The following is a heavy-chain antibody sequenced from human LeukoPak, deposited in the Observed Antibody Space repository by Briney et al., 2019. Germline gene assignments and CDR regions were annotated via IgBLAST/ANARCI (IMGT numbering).Heavy chain of an antibody. CDR2: ISYDGSNK. CDR1: GFTFSSFG. D-gene: IGHD2/OR15-2a*01. Sequence: GGSLRLSCAASGFTFSSFGMHWVRQAPGKGLEWVAVISYDGSNKYYADSVKGRFTISRDNSKNTLYLQMNSLRAEDTAVYYCARGLLIAQIYYFDYWGQGTLVTVSS. J-gene: IGHJ4*02. CDR3: ARGLLIAQIYYFDY. V-gene: IGHV3-30*03.